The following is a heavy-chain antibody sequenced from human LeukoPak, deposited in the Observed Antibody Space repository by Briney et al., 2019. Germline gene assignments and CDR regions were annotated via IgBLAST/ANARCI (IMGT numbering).Heavy chain of an antibody. CDR2: LYHSGST. V-gene: IGHV4-61*01. J-gene: IGHJ4*02. Sequence: SETLSLTCTVSADSISTFSSYYWSWIRQPPGKCLEWIGSLYHSGSTNYNPSLRSRVTISVDMSKNQLSLKLSSVTAADTAVYYCTTTPHWLAFDYWGQGTLVTVSS. CDR1: ADSISTFSSYY. D-gene: IGHD6-19*01. CDR3: TTTPHWLAFDY.